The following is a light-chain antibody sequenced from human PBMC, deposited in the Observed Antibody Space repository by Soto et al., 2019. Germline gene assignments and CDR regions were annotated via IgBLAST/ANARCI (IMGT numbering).Light chain of an antibody. CDR1: QSVLYRSNSQNY. CDR3: QKYYSLWT. Sequence: IGVTQSPDSLAVSLGERATINCKTSQSVLYRSNSQNYLAWFQHKEGQPPKLLIYWASIRESGVPDRFSGSGSRNDFTLTITSLQDEDVDVDYCQKYYSLWTFGQGTKVEIK. V-gene: IGKV4-1*01. CDR2: WAS. J-gene: IGKJ1*01.